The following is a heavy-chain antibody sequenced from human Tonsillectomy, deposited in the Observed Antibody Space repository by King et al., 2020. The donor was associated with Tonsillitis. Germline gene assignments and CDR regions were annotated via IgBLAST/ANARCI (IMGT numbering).Heavy chain of an antibody. D-gene: IGHD4-17*01. Sequence: VQLQQWGAGLLKPSETLSLTCAVYGGSFSGYYWSGIPQPPGKRLEWIGEIDHSGSTNYNPSLKSRVINSVDTSKNQFSLKVSSVTAADTAVYYCAREHYGEYDSEDYWGLGTLVTVSS. V-gene: IGHV4-34*01. CDR2: IDHSGST. J-gene: IGHJ4*02. CDR3: AREHYGEYDSEDY. CDR1: GGSFSGYY.